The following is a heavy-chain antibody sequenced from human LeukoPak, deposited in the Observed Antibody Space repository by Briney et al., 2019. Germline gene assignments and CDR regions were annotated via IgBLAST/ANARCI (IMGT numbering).Heavy chain of an antibody. D-gene: IGHD5-12*01. CDR2: IYPKSGGT. J-gene: IGHJ3*02. CDR1: GYTFTGHY. V-gene: IGHV1-2*02. Sequence: SVRVSCKASGYTFTGHYMHWVRQAPGQGLEWMGWIYPKSGGTNYAQKFQSRVTMTRDTSITTAFMELNILKSDDTAVYYCVRDGYSGGAFDIWGQGTMVTVSS. CDR3: VRDGYSGGAFDI.